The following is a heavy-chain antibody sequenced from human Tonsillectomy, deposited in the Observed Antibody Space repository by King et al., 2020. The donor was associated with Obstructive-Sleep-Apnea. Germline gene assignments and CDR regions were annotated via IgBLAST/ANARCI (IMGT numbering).Heavy chain of an antibody. J-gene: IGHJ4*02. V-gene: IGHV3-30*03. Sequence: VQLVESGGGVVPPGRSLRLSFAASGYTIDNYGMHWVRPGPGKGLEWVAIILYYGINHYCADSVKGRFTISRDNSKNTQYLQMNSLRSEDTAVYYCASPDGSGSHPPYYDYWGQGTLVTVSS. D-gene: IGHD3-10*01. CDR3: ASPDGSGSHPPYYDY. CDR2: ILYYGINH. CDR1: GYTIDNYG.